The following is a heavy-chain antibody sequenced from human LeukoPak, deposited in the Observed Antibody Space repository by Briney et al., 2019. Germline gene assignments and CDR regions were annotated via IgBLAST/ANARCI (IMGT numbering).Heavy chain of an antibody. D-gene: IGHD6-19*01. CDR2: INHSGST. CDR1: GGSFSGYY. V-gene: IGHV4-34*01. Sequence: SETLSLTCAVYGGSFSGYYWSWIRQPPGKGLEWIGEINHSGSTNYNPSLKSRVTMSVDTSQNQFFLKVNSVTAADTAVYYCARVAQKLERIAVAGTSEWRANWYFDLWGRGTLVTVSS. J-gene: IGHJ2*01. CDR3: ARVAQKLERIAVAGTSEWRANWYFDL.